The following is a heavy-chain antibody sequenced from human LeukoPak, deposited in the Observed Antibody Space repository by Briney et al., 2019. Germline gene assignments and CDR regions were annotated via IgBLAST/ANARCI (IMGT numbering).Heavy chain of an antibody. D-gene: IGHD1-26*01. V-gene: IGHV1-8*01. CDR2: MNPNSGNT. CDR3: ARAVRVEATREYYFDY. CDR1: GYTFTRYD. Sequence: ASVKVSCKASGYTFTRYDINWVRQATGQGLEWMGWMNPNSGNTGYAQKFQGRVTMTRTTSISTAYMELSSLRSEDTAVYYCARAVRVEATREYYFDYWGQGTLVTVSS. J-gene: IGHJ4*02.